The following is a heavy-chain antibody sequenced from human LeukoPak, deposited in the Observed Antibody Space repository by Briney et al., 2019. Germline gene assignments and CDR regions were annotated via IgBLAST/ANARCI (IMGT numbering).Heavy chain of an antibody. D-gene: IGHD3-22*01. J-gene: IGHJ4*02. CDR2: IYSDNT. Sequence: GGSLRLSCTVSGFTVSSNSMSWVRQAPGKGLEWVSFIYSDNTHYSDSVKGRFTISRDNSKNTLYLQMNSLRAEDTAVYYCAKDKQPYYYDSSGYYYGDPANYFDYWGQGTLVTVSS. CDR1: GFTVSSNS. CDR3: AKDKQPYYYDSSGYYYGDPANYFDY. V-gene: IGHV3-66*03.